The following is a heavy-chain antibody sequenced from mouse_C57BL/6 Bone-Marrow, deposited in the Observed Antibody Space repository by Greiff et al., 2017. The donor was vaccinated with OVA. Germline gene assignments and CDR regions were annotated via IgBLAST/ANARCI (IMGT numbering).Heavy chain of an antibody. CDR2: IYPGDGDT. V-gene: IGHV1-82*01. CDR1: GYAFSSSW. Sequence: VQLQESGPELVKPGASVKISCKASGYAFSSSWMNWVKQRPGKGLEWIGRIYPGDGDTNYNGKFKGKATLTADKSSSTAYMQLSSLTSEDSAVNFCARSKVCYGNLDYWGQGTTLTVSS. J-gene: IGHJ2*01. CDR3: ARSKVCYGNLDY. D-gene: IGHD2-1*01.